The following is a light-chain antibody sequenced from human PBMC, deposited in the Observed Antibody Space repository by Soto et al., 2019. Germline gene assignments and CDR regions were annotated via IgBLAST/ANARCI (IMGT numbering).Light chain of an antibody. CDR2: WAS. CDR1: RTVLSSSNNKTF. Sequence: DIVMTQSPDSLAVSLGGRATINCKSSRTVLSSSNNKTFLAWYQKKVGQPPRLLIYWASTRDSGVPDRFSGSGSGTDFTFTISSLQAEDVAVYYCQQYYSSQFTFGPGTKVDIK. J-gene: IGKJ3*01. CDR3: QQYYSSQFT. V-gene: IGKV4-1*01.